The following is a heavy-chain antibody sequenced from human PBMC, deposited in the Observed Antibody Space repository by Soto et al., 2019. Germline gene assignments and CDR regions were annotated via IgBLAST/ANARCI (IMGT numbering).Heavy chain of an antibody. D-gene: IGHD3-9*01. CDR3: AKGNTIFRSNDAFDI. Sequence: EVQLLESGGGLVQPGGXLXXXXAXSGFTXSSYAMSWXRQAPGXXXXXVSAISGSGGSTYYADSVKGRFXISXXXXXXXXXXXXXXXXXEDTAVYYCAKGNTIFRSNDAFDIWGQGTMVTVXS. CDR2: ISGSGGST. V-gene: IGHV3-23*01. CDR1: GFTXSSYA. J-gene: IGHJ3*02.